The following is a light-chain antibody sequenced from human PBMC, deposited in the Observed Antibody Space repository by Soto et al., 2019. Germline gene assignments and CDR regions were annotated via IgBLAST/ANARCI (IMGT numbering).Light chain of an antibody. J-gene: IGLJ2*01. CDR2: DVI. CDR3: SSYTSSSTYVV. Sequence: QSALTQPASVSGSPGQSITISCTGTSSEVGGYNYVSWYQQHPGKAPKLMIYDVINRPSGVSNRFSGSKSGNSASLTISGLQAEDEADYYCSSYTSSSTYVVFGGGTKVTVL. V-gene: IGLV2-14*03. CDR1: SSEVGGYNY.